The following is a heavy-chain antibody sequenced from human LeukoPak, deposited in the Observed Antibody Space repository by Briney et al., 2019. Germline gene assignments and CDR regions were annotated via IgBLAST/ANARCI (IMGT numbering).Heavy chain of an antibody. Sequence: GGSLRLTCAASGFTFSSYAMSWVRQAPGKGLEWVSAISGSGGSTYYADSVKGRFTISRDNSKITLYLQMNSLRAEDTAVYYCAKEARYDSSGYLDYWGQGTLVTVSS. CDR3: AKEARYDSSGYLDY. CDR1: GFTFSSYA. D-gene: IGHD3-22*01. V-gene: IGHV3-23*01. J-gene: IGHJ4*02. CDR2: ISGSGGST.